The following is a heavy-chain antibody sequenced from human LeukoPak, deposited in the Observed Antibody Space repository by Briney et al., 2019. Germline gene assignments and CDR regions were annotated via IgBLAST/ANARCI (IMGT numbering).Heavy chain of an antibody. V-gene: IGHV4-39*01. D-gene: IGHD5-18*01. CDR2: IYYSKNT. CDR1: GGPISSSSAY. CDR3: VSPRGFSYGYFDY. J-gene: IGHJ4*02. Sequence: SETLSLTCTVSGGPISSSSAYWGWIRQPPGKGLEWIGSIYYSKNTYYNPSLKSRVTISADTSKNQFSLTLGSVSATDTAVYYCVSPRGFSYGYFDYWGQGTLVTASS.